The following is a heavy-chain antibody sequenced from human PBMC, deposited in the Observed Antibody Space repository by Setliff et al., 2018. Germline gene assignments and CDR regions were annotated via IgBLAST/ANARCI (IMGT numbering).Heavy chain of an antibody. J-gene: IGHJ5*02. V-gene: IGHV4-4*07. CDR1: SGSIINYY. D-gene: IGHD1-20*01. CDR2: VYPTGST. CDR3: ARYNSAAGSFDP. Sequence: SETLSLTCTVSSGSIINYYWSWIRQPAGKGLQWIGRVYPTGSTNYDPDLRSRVTMSVDTSKNQFSLMLTSVTAADTAMYYCARYNSAAGSFDPWGQGTLVTVSS.